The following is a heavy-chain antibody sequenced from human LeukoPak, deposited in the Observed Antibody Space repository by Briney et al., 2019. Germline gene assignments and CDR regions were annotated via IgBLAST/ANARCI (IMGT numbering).Heavy chain of an antibody. CDR2: ISSDSGYI. CDR1: EFSLSNYG. J-gene: IGHJ6*02. Sequence: PGGSLRLSCVDSEFSLSNYGMNWVRQAPGKGLEWVSSISSDSGYIYYADSLKGRFTVSRDNGKKSLFLQMNSLRAEDTAVYYCARAMVRGPYYYYAMDVWGLGTTVTVSS. CDR3: ARAMVRGPYYYYAMDV. D-gene: IGHD3-10*01. V-gene: IGHV3-21*01.